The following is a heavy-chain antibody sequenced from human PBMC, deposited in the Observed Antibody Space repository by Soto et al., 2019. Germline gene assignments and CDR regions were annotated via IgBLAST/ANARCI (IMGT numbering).Heavy chain of an antibody. D-gene: IGHD1-26*01. CDR2: IYWDDDK. CDR1: GFSLSTSGVG. CDR3: AHFSYSNWFDP. V-gene: IGHV2-5*02. J-gene: IGHJ5*02. Sequence: QITLKESGPTLVKPTQTLTLTCTFSGFSLSTSGVGVGWIRQPPGKALDWLALIYWDDDKRYSPSLKSRLTITKDTSKNQVVLTMASMDPVDTARYYCAHFSYSNWFDPWGQGILVTASS.